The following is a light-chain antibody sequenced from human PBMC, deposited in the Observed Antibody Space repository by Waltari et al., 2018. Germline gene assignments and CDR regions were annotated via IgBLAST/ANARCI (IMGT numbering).Light chain of an antibody. J-gene: IGLJ1*01. CDR2: SNS. Sequence: QSVLTQPPSASGTPGQRVTISCSGSSPNIGSHFVTWYQQLPGTAPKLLIYSNSQRPSGVPDRFSGSKSGTSASLAISGLQSADEADYYCAAWDDGLNGYVFGIGTTVTVL. CDR1: SPNIGSHF. CDR3: AAWDDGLNGYV. V-gene: IGLV1-44*01.